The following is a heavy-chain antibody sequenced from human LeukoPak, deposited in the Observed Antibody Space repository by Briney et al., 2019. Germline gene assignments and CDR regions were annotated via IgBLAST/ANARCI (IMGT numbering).Heavy chain of an antibody. CDR3: ARDQITGGYSYGYSTFDY. CDR2: INVGNGNT. J-gene: IGHJ4*02. CDR1: GYTFTSYA. Sequence: ASVKVSCKASGYTFTSYAIYWVRQAPGQRLEWMGWINVGNGNTKYSQKFQGRVTITRDTSASTAYMELRSLRSEDTAVYYCARDQITGGYSYGYSTFDYWGQGTLVTVSS. D-gene: IGHD5-18*01. V-gene: IGHV1-3*01.